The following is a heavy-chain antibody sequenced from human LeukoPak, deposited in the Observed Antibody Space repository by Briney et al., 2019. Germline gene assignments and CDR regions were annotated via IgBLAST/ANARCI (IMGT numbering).Heavy chain of an antibody. Sequence: GGSLRLSCAASGFTFSSYGMHWVRQAPGKGLEWVAVISYDGSNKYYADSVKGRFTISRDNSKNTLYLQMNSLRAEDTAVYYCAKDRRIAAPSDYWGQGTLVTVSS. V-gene: IGHV3-30*18. CDR1: GFTFSSYG. D-gene: IGHD6-13*01. J-gene: IGHJ4*02. CDR2: ISYDGSNK. CDR3: AKDRRIAAPSDY.